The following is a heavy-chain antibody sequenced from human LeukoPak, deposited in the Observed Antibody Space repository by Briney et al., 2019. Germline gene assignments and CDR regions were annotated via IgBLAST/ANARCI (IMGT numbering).Heavy chain of an antibody. V-gene: IGHV3-23*01. CDR2: FDGNGPNT. Sequence: GGSLRLSCAASGFTFSSFAMTWVRQAPGKGLEWVSGFDGNGPNTYYADSVKGRFTISRDNSKNTLYLQMNSLRAEDTAVYYCANGGYSLIDYWGQGTLVTVSS. J-gene: IGHJ4*02. D-gene: IGHD2-21*02. CDR3: ANGGYSLIDY. CDR1: GFTFSSFA.